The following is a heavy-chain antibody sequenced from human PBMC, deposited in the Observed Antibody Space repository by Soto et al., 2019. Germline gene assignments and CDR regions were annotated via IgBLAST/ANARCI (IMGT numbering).Heavy chain of an antibody. V-gene: IGHV3-30*18. Sequence: GGSLRLSCSASVFTFRTYGMHWFRQSPGKGLEWLAVISNTGINKYYADSVKGRFTISRDNSRDTLFLQMNSLRGEDTAIYYCAKVIRADSTSSNFYYYSGLDVWGQGTTVTVSS. D-gene: IGHD6-6*01. CDR3: AKVIRADSTSSNFYYYSGLDV. CDR2: ISNTGINK. J-gene: IGHJ6*02. CDR1: VFTFRTYG.